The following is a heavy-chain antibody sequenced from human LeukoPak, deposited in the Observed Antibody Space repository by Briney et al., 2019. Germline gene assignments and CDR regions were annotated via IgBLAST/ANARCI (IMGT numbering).Heavy chain of an antibody. CDR3: ARQLTRLGLPDY. V-gene: IGHV3-30-3*01. Sequence: PGGSLRLSCAASGFTFNSYAMHWVRQAPGKGLEWVAVISYDGSNKYYADSVKGRFTISRDNSKNTLYLQMNGLRTEDAAVYYCARQLTRLGLPDYWGQGTLVTVSS. J-gene: IGHJ4*02. CDR2: ISYDGSNK. D-gene: IGHD6-19*01. CDR1: GFTFNSYA.